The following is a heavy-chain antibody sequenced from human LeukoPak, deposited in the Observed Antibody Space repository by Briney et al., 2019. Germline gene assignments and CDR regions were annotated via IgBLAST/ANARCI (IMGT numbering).Heavy chain of an antibody. CDR1: GFTFSSYA. J-gene: IGHJ4*02. CDR2: ISGSGGST. CDR3: AKDSSSIVGATRPSPFGY. V-gene: IGHV3-23*01. Sequence: GGSLRLSCAASGFTFSSYAMSWVRQAPGKGLEWVSAISGSGGSTYYADSVKGRFTISRDNSKNTLYLQMNSLRAEDTAVYYCAKDSSSIVGATRPSPFGYWGQGTLVTVSS. D-gene: IGHD1-26*01.